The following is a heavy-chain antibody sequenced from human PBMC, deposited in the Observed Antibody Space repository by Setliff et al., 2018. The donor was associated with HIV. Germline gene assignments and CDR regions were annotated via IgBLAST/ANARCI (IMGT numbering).Heavy chain of an antibody. CDR2: INPNSGGT. V-gene: IGHV1-2*02. D-gene: IGHD5-12*01. CDR1: GHTFTGYY. J-gene: IGHJ4*02. CDR3: ASVECGSDY. Sequence: ASVKVSCKASGHTFTGYYMHWVRQAPGQGLEWMGWINPNSGGTNDAQKIQGRVTMTRDMFISTAYMEVSRLRSDDTAVDYGASVECGSDYWGQGTLVTVSS.